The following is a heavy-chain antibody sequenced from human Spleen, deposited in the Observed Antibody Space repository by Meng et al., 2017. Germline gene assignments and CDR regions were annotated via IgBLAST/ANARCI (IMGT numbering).Heavy chain of an antibody. CDR1: GYIFNRYA. Sequence: ASVKVSCKTSGYIFNRYAMNWVRQAPGQGLEWMGWINTNTGNPTYAQGFTGRFVFSLDTSVSTAYLQISSLKAEDTAVYYCARAGGYCTNGVCYQLALDCWGQGTLVTVSS. V-gene: IGHV7-4-1*02. D-gene: IGHD2-8*01. J-gene: IGHJ4*02. CDR2: INTNTGNP. CDR3: ARAGGYCTNGVCYQLALDC.